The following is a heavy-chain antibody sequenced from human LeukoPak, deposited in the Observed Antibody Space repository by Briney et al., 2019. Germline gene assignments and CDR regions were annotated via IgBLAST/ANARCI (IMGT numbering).Heavy chain of an antibody. V-gene: IGHV3-30*04. CDR3: ARSLYFYDSSGFYYRDSYYYGMDV. CDR1: GFTFSSYA. CDR2: ISYDGSNK. J-gene: IGHJ6*02. Sequence: GRSLRLSCAASGFTFSSYAMHWVRQAPGKGLEWVAVISYDGSNKYYADSVKGRFTISRDNSKNTLYLQMNSLRPEDTAVYYCARSLYFYDSSGFYYRDSYYYGMDVWGQGTTVTVS. D-gene: IGHD3-22*01.